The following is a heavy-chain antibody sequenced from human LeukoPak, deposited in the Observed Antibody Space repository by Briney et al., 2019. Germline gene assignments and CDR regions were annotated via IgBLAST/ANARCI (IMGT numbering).Heavy chain of an antibody. CDR1: GFTFDVYT. CDR2: ISSTSKYI. CDR3: ARIYPPPLVSGVVNEAIDY. D-gene: IGHD3-3*01. J-gene: IGHJ4*02. Sequence: GGSLRHPCAASGFTFDVYTMIWLRQAPGRGLEWVASISSTSKYIFYADSVKGRLPISSDNAKNSLSLQMNSLRADATALDYCARIYPPPLVSGVVNEAIDYWGQGTLVTVSS. V-gene: IGHV3-21*01.